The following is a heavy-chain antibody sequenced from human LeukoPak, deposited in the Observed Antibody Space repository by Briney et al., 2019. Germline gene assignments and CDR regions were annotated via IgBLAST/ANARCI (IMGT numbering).Heavy chain of an antibody. CDR3: ARSENTAMVI. CDR1: GYSFTSCW. Sequence: GESLKISCKGSGYSFTSCWISWVRQMPGKGLEWMGRIDPSDSYTNYSPSFQGHVTISADKSISTAYLQWSSLKASDTAMYYCARSENTAMVIWGQGTLVTVYS. CDR2: IDPSDSYT. D-gene: IGHD5-18*01. V-gene: IGHV5-10-1*01. J-gene: IGHJ4*02.